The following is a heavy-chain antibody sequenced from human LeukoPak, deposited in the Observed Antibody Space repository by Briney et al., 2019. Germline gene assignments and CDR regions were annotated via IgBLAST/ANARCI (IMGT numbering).Heavy chain of an antibody. J-gene: IGHJ4*02. CDR3: ARSYSSTSFVLDY. CDR1: GFTFSSYA. D-gene: IGHD6-13*01. Sequence: GGSLRLSCAASGFTFSSYAMSWVRQAPGKGLEGVSAISGSGGSTYYADSVKGRFTISRDNSKNTLYLQMNSLRAEDTAVYYCARSYSSTSFVLDYWGQGTLVTVSS. CDR2: ISGSGGST. V-gene: IGHV3-23*01.